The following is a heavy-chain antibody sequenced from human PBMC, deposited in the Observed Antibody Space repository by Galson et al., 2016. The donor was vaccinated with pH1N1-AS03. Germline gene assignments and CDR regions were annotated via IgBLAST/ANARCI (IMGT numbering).Heavy chain of an antibody. J-gene: IGHJ4*02. CDR1: GFTFDYFY. V-gene: IGHV3-11*01. D-gene: IGHD1-1*01. CDR2: ISTAGITT. CDR3: ARNWNYFNS. Sequence: SLRLSCAASGFTFDYFYMSWIRQASGKGLEWISFISTAGITTHYADSVKGRFTISRDNANNSLYLEMTSLRPEDTAIYYCARNWNYFNSWGQGVLVTVSS.